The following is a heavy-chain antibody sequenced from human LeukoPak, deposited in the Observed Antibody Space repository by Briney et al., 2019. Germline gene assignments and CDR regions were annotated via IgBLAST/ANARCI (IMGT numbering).Heavy chain of an antibody. V-gene: IGHV3-23*01. Sequence: PGGSLRLSCAVSGITLSNYGMSWVRQAPGKGLEWVAGISDSGGRANYADSVKGRFTISRDNPKNTLYLQMNSLRAEDTAVYSCAKRGVVIRVILVGFHKEAYYFDSWGQGALVTVSS. D-gene: IGHD3-22*01. CDR2: ISDSGGRA. CDR1: GITLSNYG. CDR3: AKRGVVIRVILVGFHKEAYYFDS. J-gene: IGHJ4*02.